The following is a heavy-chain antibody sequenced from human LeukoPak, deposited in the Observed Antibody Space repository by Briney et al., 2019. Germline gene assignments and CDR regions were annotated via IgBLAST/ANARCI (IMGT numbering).Heavy chain of an antibody. D-gene: IGHD5-18*01. J-gene: IGHJ4*02. CDR2: IRSKAYGGIT. CDR1: GFTFSSYA. V-gene: IGHV3-49*04. Sequence: GGSLRLSCAASGFTFSSYAMSWVRQAPGKGLEWVGFIRSKAYGGITEYAASVKGRFTISRDDSKSIAYLQMNSLKTEDTAVYYCTRGHSYGLYWGQGTLVTVSS. CDR3: TRGHSYGLY.